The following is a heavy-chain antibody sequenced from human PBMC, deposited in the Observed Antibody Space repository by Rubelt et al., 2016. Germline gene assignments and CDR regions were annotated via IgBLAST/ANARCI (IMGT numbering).Heavy chain of an antibody. D-gene: IGHD5-24*01. CDR3: ARGSVERWLQLHWYFDL. J-gene: IGHJ2*01. CDR1: GGSISSSSYY. CDR2: IYYSGST. Sequence: QLQLQESGPGLVKPSETLSLTCTVSGGSISSSSYYWGWIRQPPGKGLEWIGSIYYSGSTYYNPSPNIRVTISVDTSKNQFYLKLSSVTAADTAVYYCARGSVERWLQLHWYFDLWGRGTLVTVSS. V-gene: IGHV4-39*07.